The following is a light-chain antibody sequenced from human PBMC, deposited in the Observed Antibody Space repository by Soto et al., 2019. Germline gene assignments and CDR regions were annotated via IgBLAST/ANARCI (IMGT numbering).Light chain of an antibody. CDR3: FSYTANDNWV. CDR1: SSDVGYYNL. V-gene: IGLV2-14*02. CDR2: EAS. J-gene: IGLJ3*02. Sequence: QSVLTQPASVSGSPGQSITISCTGTSSDVGYYNLVSWYQQHPGEAPKLIIYEASKRPSGVPDRFSGSKSGNTASLTISGLQADDEADYFCFSYTANDNWVFGGGTKLTVL.